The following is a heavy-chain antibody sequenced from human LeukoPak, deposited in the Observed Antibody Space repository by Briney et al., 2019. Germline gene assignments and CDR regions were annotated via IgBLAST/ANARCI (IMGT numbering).Heavy chain of an antibody. CDR3: ARSYYDSSGYYYVDY. Sequence: ASVKVSCKASGYTFTSYYMHWVRQAPGQGLEWMGIINPSGGSTSYTQNFQGRVTMTRDMSTSTVYMELSSLRSEDTAVYYCARSYYDSSGYYYVDYWGQGTLVTVSS. CDR2: INPSGGST. V-gene: IGHV1-46*01. J-gene: IGHJ4*02. CDR1: GYTFTSYY. D-gene: IGHD3-22*01.